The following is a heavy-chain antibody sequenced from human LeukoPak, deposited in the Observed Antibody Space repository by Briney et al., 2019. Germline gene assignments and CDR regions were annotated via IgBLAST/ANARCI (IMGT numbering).Heavy chain of an antibody. Sequence: ASVKVSCKASGYTFTDYYTHWVRQAPGQGLEWMGRISPKSGGTNYAQKFQGRVTMTRDTSITTAYMELSRLRSDDTAVYSCARGKADRWFGDLDWGQGTLVTVSS. CDR3: ARGKADRWFGDLD. J-gene: IGHJ4*02. V-gene: IGHV1-2*06. CDR1: GYTFTDYY. CDR2: ISPKSGGT. D-gene: IGHD3-10*01.